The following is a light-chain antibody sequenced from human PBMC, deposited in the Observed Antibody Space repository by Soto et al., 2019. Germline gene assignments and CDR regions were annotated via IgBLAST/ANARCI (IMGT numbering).Light chain of an antibody. J-gene: IGLJ2*01. Sequence: QSSLTQPASVSGSPGQSITISCSGSSSDVGTYNYVSWYQQNPGKAPRLIIYEVSDRPSGVSNRFSGSKSGNTASLTISGLQAEDEADYFCTSYTSRSTVIFGGGTKLTVL. CDR3: TSYTSRSTVI. V-gene: IGLV2-14*01. CDR1: SSDVGTYNY. CDR2: EVS.